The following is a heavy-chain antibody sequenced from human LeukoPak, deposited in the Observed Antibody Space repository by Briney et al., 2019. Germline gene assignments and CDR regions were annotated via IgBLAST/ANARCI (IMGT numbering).Heavy chain of an antibody. CDR3: ATGLATTGEDY. V-gene: IGHV3-53*04. D-gene: IGHD1-1*01. CDR1: GFSVRDYY. Sequence: GGSLTLSCAASGFSVRDYYMTWIRQAPGKGLEWVSVILRDGITHHADSMKDRFTISRHFSTNTLNLHMTNLRPDDTAVYYCATGLATTGEDYWGQGTLAIVSS. J-gene: IGHJ4*02. CDR2: ILRDGIT.